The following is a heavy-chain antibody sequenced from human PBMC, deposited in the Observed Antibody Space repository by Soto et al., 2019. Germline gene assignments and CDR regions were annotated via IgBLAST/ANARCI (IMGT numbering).Heavy chain of an antibody. V-gene: IGHV3-7*05. CDR1: GFTFSTYW. CDR2: INEDGSER. J-gene: IGHJ4*02. D-gene: IGHD2-21*01. CDR3: AGVWFLDD. Sequence: GGSLRLSCAASGFTFSTYWMSWVGQTPGKGLEWVANINEDGSERYYVDTVKGRFTISRDNAKTSLDLQMNSLRGEDKAEYYFAGVWFLDDWGQGTLVSVAS.